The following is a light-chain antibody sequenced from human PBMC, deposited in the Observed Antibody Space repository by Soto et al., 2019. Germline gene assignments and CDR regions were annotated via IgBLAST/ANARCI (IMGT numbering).Light chain of an antibody. CDR2: DAS. CDR1: ESVSRN. CDR3: QQRSNWPPIT. J-gene: IGKJ5*01. Sequence: EVVMTQSPATLSVSPGESASLSCMASESVSRNLAWYQQKPGQAPRLLIYDASTRATGIPDRFSGGGSGTEFTLTISSLQSEDIAVYYCQQRSNWPPITFGQGTRLEI. V-gene: IGKV3-15*01.